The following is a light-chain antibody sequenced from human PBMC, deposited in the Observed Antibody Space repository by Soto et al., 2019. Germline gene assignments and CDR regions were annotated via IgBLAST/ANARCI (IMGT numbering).Light chain of an antibody. CDR1: QSVSSSY. J-gene: IGKJ2*01. V-gene: IGKV3-20*01. Sequence: DIVVTQSPGALSLSPGDRATLSCRASQSVSSSYLAGDQQKPGQAPRHLFHSSSSKATGVPDRFSGIGSETDFTLTISRLEPEEFAVYYCHQFGTSSYTFGQGTKLEI. CDR3: HQFGTSSYT. CDR2: SSS.